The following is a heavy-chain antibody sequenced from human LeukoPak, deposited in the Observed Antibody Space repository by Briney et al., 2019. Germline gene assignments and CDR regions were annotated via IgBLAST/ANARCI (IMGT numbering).Heavy chain of an antibody. CDR2: ISAYNGNT. D-gene: IGHD3-22*01. V-gene: IGHV1-18*01. Sequence: ASVKVSCKASGYTFTSYGISWVRQAPGQGLEWMGWISAYNGNTNYAQKLQGRVTMTTDTSTSTAYMELRSLRSDDTAVYYCARGATFHYYDSSGYAYWGQGTLVTVSS. CDR1: GYTFTSYG. J-gene: IGHJ4*02. CDR3: ARGATFHYYDSSGYAY.